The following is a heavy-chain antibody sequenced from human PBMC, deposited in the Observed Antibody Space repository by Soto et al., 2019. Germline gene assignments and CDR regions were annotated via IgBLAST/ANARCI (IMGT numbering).Heavy chain of an antibody. V-gene: IGHV1-69*13. CDR3: ARASRVVLGGSWPRGYFQH. J-gene: IGHJ1*01. D-gene: IGHD2-15*01. CDR1: GVTFSKFI. Sequence: ASVKVSCKASGVTFSKFIMTWVRQAPGLGLEWVGGIIPIFGTANYAQKFQGRVTITADESTSTSYMEVNNLRSDDTAVYYCARASRVVLGGSWPRGYFQHWGQGTLVTVSS. CDR2: IIPIFGTA.